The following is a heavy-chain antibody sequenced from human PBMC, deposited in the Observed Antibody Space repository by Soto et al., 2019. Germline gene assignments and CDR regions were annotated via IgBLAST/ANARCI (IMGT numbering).Heavy chain of an antibody. D-gene: IGHD3-3*01. J-gene: IGHJ6*02. CDR1: GFSLSTSGMC. V-gene: IGHV2-70*01. Sequence: SGPTLVNPTQTLTLTCTFSGFSLSTSGMCVSWIRQPPGKALEWLALIDWDDDKYYSTSLKTRLTISKDTSKNQVVLTMTNMDPVDTATYHCARILRFPDYYYGMDVWGQGTTVTVSS. CDR2: IDWDDDK. CDR3: ARILRFPDYYYGMDV.